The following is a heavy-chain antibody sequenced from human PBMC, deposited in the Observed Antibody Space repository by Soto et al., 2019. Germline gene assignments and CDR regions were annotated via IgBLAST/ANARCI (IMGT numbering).Heavy chain of an antibody. J-gene: IGHJ4*02. Sequence: QLVETGGGMIQPGTCLTLSCAASGFSVSRNYMTWVRQAPGKGLEWVSFVYSGGATFYAASVKGRFILSRDDSQNTMYLQMNNLIAEDTAVYYCARVPGRLWGRGTLVTVAS. CDR1: GFSVSRNY. CDR3: ARVPGRL. V-gene: IGHV3-53*02. D-gene: IGHD3-10*01. CDR2: VYSGGAT.